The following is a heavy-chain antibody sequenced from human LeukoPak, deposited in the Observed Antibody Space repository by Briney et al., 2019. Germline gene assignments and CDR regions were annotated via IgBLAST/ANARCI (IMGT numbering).Heavy chain of an antibody. CDR1: GFTFSGYT. V-gene: IGHV3-21*01. Sequence: PGGSLRLSCTASGFTFSGYTMNWVRQAPGKGLEWVSSISSIGSHIYYADSVRGRFTISRDNANNSLYLQLNSLSPEDTAVYYCARAGSIGDFSSFDIWGLGTMVTVSS. D-gene: IGHD2-21*01. J-gene: IGHJ3*02. CDR3: ARAGSIGDFSSFDI. CDR2: ISSIGSHI.